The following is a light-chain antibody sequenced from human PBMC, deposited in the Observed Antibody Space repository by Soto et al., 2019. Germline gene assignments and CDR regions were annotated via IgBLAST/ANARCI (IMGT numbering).Light chain of an antibody. Sequence: QSALTQPASVSGSPGQSITISCSGTSSDVGGYNYVSWYQHHPGQAPKLMIYDVSNRPSGVSNRFSGSKSGNTASLTISGVQAEDEADYYCSSYTSSRTGVVFGGGTKLTVL. CDR1: SSDVGGYNY. CDR2: DVS. J-gene: IGLJ2*01. V-gene: IGLV2-14*03. CDR3: SSYTSSRTGVV.